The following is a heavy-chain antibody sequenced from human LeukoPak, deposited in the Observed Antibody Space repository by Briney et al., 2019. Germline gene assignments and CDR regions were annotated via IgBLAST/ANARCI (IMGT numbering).Heavy chain of an antibody. CDR1: GFTFSSYA. J-gene: IGHJ3*02. D-gene: IGHD6-13*01. V-gene: IGHV3-30-3*02. CDR2: ISYDGSNK. CDR3: AKYVRGIAAAGIPGDAFDT. Sequence: GGSLRLSCAASGFTFSSYAMHWVRQAPGKGLEWVAVISYDGSNKYYADSVKGRFTISRDNSKNTLYLQMNSLRAEDTAVYYCAKYVRGIAAAGIPGDAFDTWGQGTMVTVSS.